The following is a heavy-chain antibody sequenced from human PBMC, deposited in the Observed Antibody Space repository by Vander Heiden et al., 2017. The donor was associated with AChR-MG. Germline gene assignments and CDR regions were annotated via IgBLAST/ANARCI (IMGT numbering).Heavy chain of an antibody. CDR1: GFTFDDYA. J-gene: IGHJ6*03. CDR2: VSWNSGSI. D-gene: IGHD2-15*01. V-gene: IGHV3-9*01. Sequence: EVQLVESGGGLVQPGRSLRLSCAASGFTFDDYAMHWVRQAPGKGLEWVSGVSWNSGSIGYADSVKGRFTISRDNAKNSLYLQMNSLRAEDTALYYCAKNAAPHLRPNMDVWGKGTTVTVSS. CDR3: AKNAAPHLRPNMDV.